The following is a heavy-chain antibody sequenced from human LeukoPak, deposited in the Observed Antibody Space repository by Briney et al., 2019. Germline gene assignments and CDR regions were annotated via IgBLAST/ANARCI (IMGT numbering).Heavy chain of an antibody. V-gene: IGHV3-53*01. CDR2: IYSGGST. Sequence: GGSLRLSCAASGFTVSSNYMSWVRQAPGEGLEWVSVIYSGGSTYYADSVKGRFTISRDNSKNTLYLQMNSLRAEDTAVYYCAKANYYYDSSGHYYYYYMDVWGKGTTVTVSS. CDR3: AKANYYYDSSGHYYYYYMDV. J-gene: IGHJ6*03. D-gene: IGHD3-22*01. CDR1: GFTVSSNY.